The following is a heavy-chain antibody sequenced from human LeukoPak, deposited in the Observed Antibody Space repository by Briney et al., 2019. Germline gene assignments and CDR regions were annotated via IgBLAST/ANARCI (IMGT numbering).Heavy chain of an antibody. CDR3: ARHVYFWSGYPMDV. D-gene: IGHD3-3*01. Sequence: SETLSLTCTVSGGSISSYYWSWIRQPPGKGLEWIGYIYYSGSTNYNPSLKSRVTISVDTSKNQFSLKLSSVTAADTAVYYWARHVYFWSGYPMDVWGQGTTVTVSS. V-gene: IGHV4-59*08. J-gene: IGHJ6*02. CDR1: GGSISSYY. CDR2: IYYSGST.